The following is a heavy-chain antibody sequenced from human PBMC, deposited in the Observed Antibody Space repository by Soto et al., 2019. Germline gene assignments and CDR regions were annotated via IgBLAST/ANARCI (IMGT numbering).Heavy chain of an antibody. D-gene: IGHD6-19*01. V-gene: IGHV3-20*04. CDR3: ARGDIAVAVSSDY. Sequence: EVHLVESGGRMVRPGESLRLSCAASGFNFEEYGMTWVRQAPGKGLEWVAGSNWDGDDTGYADSVQGRFTISRDNAKKFLYLQMNSLGVEDTALYYCARGDIAVAVSSDYWGQGTLVTVSS. CDR2: SNWDGDDT. J-gene: IGHJ4*02. CDR1: GFNFEEYG.